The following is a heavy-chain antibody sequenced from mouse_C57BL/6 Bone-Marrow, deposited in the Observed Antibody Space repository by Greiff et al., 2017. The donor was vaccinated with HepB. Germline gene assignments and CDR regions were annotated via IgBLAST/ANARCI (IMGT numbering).Heavy chain of an antibody. Sequence: EVKLLESGPELVKPGASVKISCKASGYSFTGYYMNWVKQSPEKSLEWIGEINPSTGGTTYNQKFKAKATLTVDKSSSTAYMQLKSLTSEDSAVYYCARWGYWGQGTTLTVSS. V-gene: IGHV1-42*01. CDR2: INPSTGGT. J-gene: IGHJ2*01. CDR1: GYSFTGYY. CDR3: ARWGY.